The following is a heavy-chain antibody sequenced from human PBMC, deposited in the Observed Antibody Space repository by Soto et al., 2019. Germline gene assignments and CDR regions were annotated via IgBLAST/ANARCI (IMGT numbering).Heavy chain of an antibody. J-gene: IGHJ5*02. D-gene: IGHD3-22*01. CDR2: IYYSGST. CDR3: ARDRIDSSGYYRYNWFDP. CDR1: GGSISSGGYY. V-gene: IGHV4-31*03. Sequence: SETLSLTCTVSGGSISSGGYYWSWIRQHPGKGLEWIGYIYYSGSTYYNPSLKSRVTISVDTSKNQFFLKLSSVTAADTAVYYCARDRIDSSGYYRYNWFDPWGQGTLVTVSS.